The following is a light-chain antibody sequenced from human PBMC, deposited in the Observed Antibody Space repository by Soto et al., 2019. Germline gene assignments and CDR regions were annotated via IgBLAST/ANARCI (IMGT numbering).Light chain of an antibody. CDR1: QSVSSN. CDR2: GAS. V-gene: IGKV3-15*01. Sequence: EIVMTQSPATLSVSPGERATLSCRASQSVSSNLAWYQQKPGQAPRLLIYGASSRATGIPARFSGSGSGTEFTLTISSLQSEDFAVYYCQQCASTPRTFGQGTKLEI. J-gene: IGKJ2*01. CDR3: QQCASTPRT.